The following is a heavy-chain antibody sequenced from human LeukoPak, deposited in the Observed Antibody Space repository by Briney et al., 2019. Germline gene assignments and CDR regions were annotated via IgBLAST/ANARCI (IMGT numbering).Heavy chain of an antibody. CDR3: AKLANDYGGNSVDY. V-gene: IGHV3-11*01. J-gene: IGHJ4*02. CDR1: GFTFSDCY. Sequence: GGSLRLSCAASGFTFSDCYMSWIRQAPGKGLEWVSYISSSGSTLYYADSVKGRFTISRDNAKNSLYLQMNSLRAEDTAVYYCAKLANDYGGNSVDYWGQGTLVTVSS. D-gene: IGHD4-23*01. CDR2: ISSSGSTL.